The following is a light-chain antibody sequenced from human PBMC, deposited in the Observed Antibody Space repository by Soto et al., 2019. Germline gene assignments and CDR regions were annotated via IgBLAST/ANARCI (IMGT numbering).Light chain of an antibody. CDR3: QQYGSSPFT. Sequence: EIVLTQSPGTLSLSPGERATLSCRASQSVSSSYLAWYQQKPGQAPRLPIYGASSRATGIPDRFSGSGSGTDFTLTISRLEPEDFAVYYCQQYGSSPFTFGPGT. V-gene: IGKV3-20*01. CDR1: QSVSSSY. CDR2: GAS. J-gene: IGKJ3*01.